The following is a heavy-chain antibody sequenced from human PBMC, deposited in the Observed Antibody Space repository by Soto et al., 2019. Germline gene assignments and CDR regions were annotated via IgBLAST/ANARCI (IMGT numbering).Heavy chain of an antibody. CDR3: ARHFYDYIWGSYSSDAFDI. V-gene: IGHV4-59*08. J-gene: IGHJ3*02. CDR1: GGSISSYY. Sequence: SETLSLTCTVSGGSISSYYWSWIRQPPGKGLEWIGYIYYSGSTNYNPSLKSRVTISVDTSKNQFSLKLSSVTAADTAVYYCARHFYDYIWGSYSSDAFDIWGQGTMVTVSS. CDR2: IYYSGST. D-gene: IGHD3-16*02.